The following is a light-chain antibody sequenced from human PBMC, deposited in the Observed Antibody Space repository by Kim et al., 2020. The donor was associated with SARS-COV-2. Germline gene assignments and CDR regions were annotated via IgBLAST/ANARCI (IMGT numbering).Light chain of an antibody. V-gene: IGLV1-40*01. J-gene: IGLJ2*01. CDR3: QSYDNRLSGSVV. CDR1: SSNIGAAYH. Sequence: QSVLTQPPSVSGAPGQRVTISCTGSSSNIGAAYHVHWYQQLPGTAPKLLIFGNSNRPSGVPDRFSGSKSGTSASLAITGLQAEDEADYYCQSYDNRLSGSVVFGGGTQLTVL. CDR2: GNS.